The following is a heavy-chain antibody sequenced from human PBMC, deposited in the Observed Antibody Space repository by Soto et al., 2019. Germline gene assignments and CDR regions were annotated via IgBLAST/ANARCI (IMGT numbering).Heavy chain of an antibody. Sequence: PSGTLSLTSTVSCGSISIYYWSWIRQPSGKGLEWIGYIYYSGSTNYNPSLKSRVTISVDKSKNQFSLKLSSVTAADSALYYCARVELLPSAMMDYWGRGTLVTVSS. CDR3: ARVELLPSAMMDY. CDR1: CGSISIYY. D-gene: IGHD2-2*01. V-gene: IGHV4-59*12. J-gene: IGHJ4*02. CDR2: IYYSGST.